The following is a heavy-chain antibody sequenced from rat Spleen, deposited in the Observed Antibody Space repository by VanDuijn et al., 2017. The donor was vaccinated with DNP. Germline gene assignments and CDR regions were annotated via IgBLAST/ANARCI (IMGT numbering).Heavy chain of an antibody. CDR3: TTDFERGY. Sequence: EVQLVESGGGLVQPGRSMKLSCTASGFTFNNHWMTWIRQVPGKGLEWVASITPSGGNTYFPDSVKGRFTISRDNAKSILYLQMDSLRSEDTATFYCTTDFERGYWGQGVMVTVSS. J-gene: IGHJ2*01. V-gene: IGHV5-31*01. D-gene: IGHD1-11*01. CDR1: GFTFNNHW. CDR2: ITPSGGNT.